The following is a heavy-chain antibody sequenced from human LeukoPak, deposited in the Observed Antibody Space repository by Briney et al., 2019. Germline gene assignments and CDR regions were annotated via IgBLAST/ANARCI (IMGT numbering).Heavy chain of an antibody. V-gene: IGHV3-21*01. CDR2: ISSSSSYI. D-gene: IGHD3-10*01. J-gene: IGHJ4*02. CDR3: AIRRHLGFDY. CDR1: GFTFSSYS. Sequence: GGSLRLSCAASGFTFSSYSMNWVRQAPGKGLEWVSSISSSSSYIYCADSVKGRFTISRDNAKNSLYLQMNSLRAEDTAVYYCAIRRHLGFDYWGQGTLVTVSS.